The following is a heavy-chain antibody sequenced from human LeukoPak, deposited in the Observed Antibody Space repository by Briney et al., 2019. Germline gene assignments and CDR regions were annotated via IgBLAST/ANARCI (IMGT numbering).Heavy chain of an antibody. CDR3: AKFARYCSGGSCYLWDS. Sequence: TGVSLRLSCAASGFTFSSYAMSWVRQAPGRGLEWVSTISGSGASPYYADSVKGRFTISRDNSKNTLYLQMSRLRAEDTAVYYCAKFARYCSGGSCYLWDSWGQGTPVTVSS. D-gene: IGHD2-15*01. CDR2: ISGSGASP. J-gene: IGHJ4*02. CDR1: GFTFSSYA. V-gene: IGHV3-23*01.